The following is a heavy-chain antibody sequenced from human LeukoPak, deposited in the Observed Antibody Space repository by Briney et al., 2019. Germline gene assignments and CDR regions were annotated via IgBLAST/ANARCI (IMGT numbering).Heavy chain of an antibody. CDR2: ISSSSSFI. V-gene: IGHV3-21*01. CDR1: GFTLSSYS. D-gene: IGHD3-22*01. CDR3: ARVWDYYDSSGYQYFDY. Sequence: PGGSLRLSCAASGFTLSSYSMNWVRQAPGKGLEWVSSISSSSSFIYYADSVKGRFTISRDNAKNSLYLQMNSLRAEDTAVYYCARVWDYYDSSGYQYFDYWGQGTLVTVSS. J-gene: IGHJ4*02.